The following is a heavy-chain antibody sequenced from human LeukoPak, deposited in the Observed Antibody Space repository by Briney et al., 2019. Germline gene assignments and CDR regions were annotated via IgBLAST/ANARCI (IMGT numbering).Heavy chain of an antibody. J-gene: IGHJ4*02. V-gene: IGHV4-31*03. CDR3: ARASWGYYGSGSYFRWNYYFDY. CDR1: GGSISSGGYY. Sequence: SETLSLTCTVSGGSISSGGYYWSWIRQHPGKGLEWIWYIYYSGSTYYNPSLKSRVTISVDTSKNQFSLKLSSVTAADTAVYYCARASWGYYGSGSYFRWNYYFDYWGQGTLVTVSS. D-gene: IGHD3-10*01. CDR2: IYYSGST.